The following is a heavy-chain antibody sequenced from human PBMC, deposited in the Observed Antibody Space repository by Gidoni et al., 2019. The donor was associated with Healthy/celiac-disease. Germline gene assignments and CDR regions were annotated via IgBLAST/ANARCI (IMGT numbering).Heavy chain of an antibody. V-gene: IGHV3-33*01. J-gene: IGHJ3*02. CDR3: ARIRGTVDAFDI. D-gene: IGHD4-17*01. Sequence: QVQLVESGGCVVQPGRSLRLSCAASGFTFSSYGMHWVRQSPGKGLEWVAVIWYYGSKKYYADSVKGRFTISRDNSKNTLYLQMNSRRAEDTAVYYCARIRGTVDAFDIWGQGTMVTVSS. CDR2: IWYYGSKK. CDR1: GFTFSSYG.